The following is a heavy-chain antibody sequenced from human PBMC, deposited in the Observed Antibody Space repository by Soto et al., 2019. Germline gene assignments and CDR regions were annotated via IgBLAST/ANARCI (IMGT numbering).Heavy chain of an antibody. V-gene: IGHV4-31*03. Sequence: SETLSLTCTVSGGSISSGGYDWSWIRQHPGKGLEWIGYIYYSGSTYYNPSLKSRVTISVDTSKNQFSLKLSSVTAADTAVYYCAGYSITIFGVVPPGFDPWGQGTLVTVSS. CDR3: AGYSITIFGVVPPGFDP. CDR2: IYYSGST. CDR1: GGSISSGGYD. J-gene: IGHJ5*02. D-gene: IGHD3-3*01.